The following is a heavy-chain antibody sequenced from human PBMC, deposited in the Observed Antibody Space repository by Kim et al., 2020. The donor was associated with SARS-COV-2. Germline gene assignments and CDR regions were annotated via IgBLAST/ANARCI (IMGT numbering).Heavy chain of an antibody. V-gene: IGHV3-15*01. Sequence: GGSLRLSCAASGFTFSDSSMSWVRQAPGKGLEWVARYKKKTDGGTIDSTAPVKGRFTISRDDSKNMLYLQMNSLKTEDTAVYYCATRNYWGQGTLVIVSS. CDR2: YKKKTDGGTI. CDR3: ATRNY. CDR1: GFTFSDSS. J-gene: IGHJ4*02.